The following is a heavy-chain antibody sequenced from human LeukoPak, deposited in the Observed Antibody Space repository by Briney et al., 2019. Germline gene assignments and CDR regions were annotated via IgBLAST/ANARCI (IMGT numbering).Heavy chain of an antibody. CDR2: INTDGSST. Sequence: PGGSLRLSCAASGFTFGSYWMHWVRQAPGKGLVWVSRINTDGSSTSYADSVKGRFTISRDNAKNSLYLQMNSLRAEDTAVYYCARGDYSKGYYFDYWGQGTLVTVSS. J-gene: IGHJ4*02. D-gene: IGHD4-11*01. V-gene: IGHV3-74*01. CDR1: GFTFGSYW. CDR3: ARGDYSKGYYFDY.